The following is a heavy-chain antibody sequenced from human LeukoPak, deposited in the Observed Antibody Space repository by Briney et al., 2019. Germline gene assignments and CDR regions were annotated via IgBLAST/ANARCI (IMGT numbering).Heavy chain of an antibody. J-gene: IGHJ5*02. CDR1: GYTFTSYY. CDR2: INPSGGST. CDR3: ARGSIAAAATDNWFDP. V-gene: IGHV1-46*01. D-gene: IGHD6-13*01. Sequence: ASVKVSCKASGYTFTSYYMHWVRQAPGQGLEWMGIINPSGGSTSYAQKFQGRVTMTRDMSTSTVYMELSSLRSEGTAVYYCARGSIAAAATDNWFDPWGQGTLVTVSS.